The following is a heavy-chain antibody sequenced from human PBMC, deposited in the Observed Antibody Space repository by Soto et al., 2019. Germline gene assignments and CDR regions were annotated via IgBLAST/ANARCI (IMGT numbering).Heavy chain of an antibody. J-gene: IGHJ2*01. V-gene: IGHV4-34*01. CDR2: INHSGSS. Sequence: LETLSLTCAVHGGSFSGFYWTWIRQPPGKGLEWIGEINHSGSSNYNPPLKSRVTMSLDTSRNQFSLSLNSVTAADTAVYYCARMAGPWYFDLWGRGTLVTVSS. CDR1: GGSFSGFY. CDR3: ARMAGPWYFDL.